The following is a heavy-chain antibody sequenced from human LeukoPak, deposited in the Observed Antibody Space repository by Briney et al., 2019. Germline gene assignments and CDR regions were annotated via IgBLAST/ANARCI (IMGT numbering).Heavy chain of an antibody. CDR3: ARPLPEMATVGYDDAFDL. V-gene: IGHV1-18*01. CDR1: GYTFTSYG. Sequence: ASVKVSCKASGYTFTSYGISWVRQAPGQGLEWMGWISAYNGNTNYAQKLQGRVTMTTDTSTSTAYMELRSLRSDDTAVYYCARPLPEMATVGYDDAFDLWGQGTMVTVSS. J-gene: IGHJ3*01. D-gene: IGHD5-24*01. CDR2: ISAYNGNT.